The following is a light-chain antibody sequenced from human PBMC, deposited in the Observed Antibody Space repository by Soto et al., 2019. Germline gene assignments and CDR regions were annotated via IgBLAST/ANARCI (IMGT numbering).Light chain of an antibody. CDR3: TSYSSSSTFYV. CDR1: SSDIGGYYY. V-gene: IGLV2-14*01. Sequence: QSALTQPASVSGSPGQSITISCTGTSSDIGGYYYVSWYQHHPGKAPKLMIYQVSNRPSGVSNRVSGSKSGDTASLTISGLQAEDEADYYCTSYSSSSTFYVFGTGTKGTVL. CDR2: QVS. J-gene: IGLJ1*01.